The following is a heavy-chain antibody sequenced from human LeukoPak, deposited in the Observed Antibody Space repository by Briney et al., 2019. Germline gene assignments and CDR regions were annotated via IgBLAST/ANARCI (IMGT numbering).Heavy chain of an antibody. V-gene: IGHV3-30*02. J-gene: IGHJ5*02. CDR1: GFTFSTFH. Sequence: GGSLRLSCATSGFTFSTFHMHWVSQDPGGVPEWVAFIQNDGGNEYYGDSVKGRFTISRDNSKSTLYLQLNSLTTEDTAVYYCARSYVLNFFNPWGQGTLVTVSS. D-gene: IGHD3-10*02. CDR2: IQNDGGNE. CDR3: ARSYVLNFFNP.